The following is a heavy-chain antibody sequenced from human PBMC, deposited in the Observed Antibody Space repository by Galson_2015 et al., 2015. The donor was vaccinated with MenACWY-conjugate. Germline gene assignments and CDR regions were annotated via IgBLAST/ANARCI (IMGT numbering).Heavy chain of an antibody. D-gene: IGHD2-8*02. CDR3: ARGVVYSSGGVNGYLLF. CDR1: GDSVSSNSAA. CDR2: TYYRSRWHN. J-gene: IGHJ1*01. V-gene: IGHV6-1*01. Sequence: CAISGDSVSSNSAAWTWIRQSPSRGLEWLGRTYYRSRWHNDYAVSVKSRITINPDTSRNQLSLQLNSVTPEDTAVYYCARGVVYSSGGVNGYLLFWGQGTLVTVSS.